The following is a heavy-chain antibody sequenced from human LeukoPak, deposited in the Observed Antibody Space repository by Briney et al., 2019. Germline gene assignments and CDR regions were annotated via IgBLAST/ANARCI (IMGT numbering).Heavy chain of an antibody. D-gene: IGHD3-10*01. CDR2: ISNSGSST. CDR3: ARMVRGVINPCDH. J-gene: IGHJ4*02. V-gene: IGHV3-23*01. CDR1: GFTFSNYA. Sequence: VQPGGSLRLSCAASGFTFSNYAMSWVRQAPGKGLEWVSAISNSGSSTYFADSVKGRFTISRDNSKNTLFLQMNSLRADDTAVYYCARMVRGVINPCDHWGQGTLVTVSS.